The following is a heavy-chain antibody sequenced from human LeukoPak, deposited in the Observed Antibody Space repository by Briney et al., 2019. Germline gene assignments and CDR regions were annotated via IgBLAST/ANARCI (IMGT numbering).Heavy chain of an antibody. J-gene: IGHJ4*02. CDR3: ARDFGSAEAGTMGGDF. Sequence: PGGSLRLSCAASGFALSGYSMIWVRQAPGKALECISYISSSSSTIYYADSVKGRFTISRDNGKNSLYLQMNSLRAEDTAMYFCARDFGSAEAGTMGGDFWGQGTLVTVSS. CDR2: ISSSSSTI. V-gene: IGHV3-48*01. CDR1: GFALSGYS. D-gene: IGHD6-19*01.